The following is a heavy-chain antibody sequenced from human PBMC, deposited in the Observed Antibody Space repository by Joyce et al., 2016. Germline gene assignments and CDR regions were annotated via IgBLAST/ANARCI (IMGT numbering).Heavy chain of an antibody. CDR3: TTPSCAN. D-gene: IGHD2-2*01. Sequence: EVQLVESGGGLVQPGGSLRLSCAASGIIFSNKEMNWVRQAPGKGLDGVSSINSDVSRIHYADSVRGRFTISRDNARNSLYLEMNSLRVEDTAIYYCTTPSCANWGQGSLVTVSS. CDR1: GIIFSNKE. V-gene: IGHV3-48*03. CDR2: INSDVSRI. J-gene: IGHJ4*02.